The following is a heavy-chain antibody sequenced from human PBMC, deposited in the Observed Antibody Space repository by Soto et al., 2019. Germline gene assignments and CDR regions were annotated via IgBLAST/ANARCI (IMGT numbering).Heavy chain of an antibody. J-gene: IGHJ5*02. CDR2: IYYSGST. CDR1: GGSISSGGYY. CDR3: ARLSLRDSWFDP. D-gene: IGHD3-16*02. Sequence: SETLSLTCTVSGGSISSGGYYWSWIRQHPGKGLEWIGYIYYSGSTYYNPSLKSRVTISVDTSKNQLSLKLSSVTAADTAVYYCARLSLRDSWFDPWGQGTLVTVSS. V-gene: IGHV4-31*03.